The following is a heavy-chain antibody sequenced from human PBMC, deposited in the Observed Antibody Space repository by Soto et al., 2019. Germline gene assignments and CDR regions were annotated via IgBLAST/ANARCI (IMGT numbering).Heavy chain of an antibody. CDR1: GFSLTTSGVG. D-gene: IGHD3-3*01. Sequence: QITLNESGPTVVRPTETLTLTCRFSGFSLTTSGVGVGWIRQSTGKAPEWLALLYWDDDKRYSASLNSRFAITKDTSNNQVVLTLSALDPTDTATYYCAHRVLRTVFGLVTTTAIYFHFWGQGTPVAVSS. V-gene: IGHV2-5*02. CDR3: AHRVLRTVFGLVTTTAIYFHF. J-gene: IGHJ4*02. CDR2: LYWDDDK.